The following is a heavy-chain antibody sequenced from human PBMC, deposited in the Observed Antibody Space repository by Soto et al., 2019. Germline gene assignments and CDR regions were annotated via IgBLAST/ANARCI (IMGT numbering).Heavy chain of an antibody. J-gene: IGHJ4*02. D-gene: IGHD6-13*01. CDR3: ARHFSPYSSSWFDY. V-gene: IGHV4-59*08. Sequence: PSETLSLTCTVSGGSISSYYWSWIRQPPGKGLEWIGYIYYSGSTNYNPSLKSRVTISVDTSKNQFSLKLSSVTAADTAVYYCARHFSPYSSSWFDYWGQGTLVTVSS. CDR2: IYYSGST. CDR1: GGSISSYY.